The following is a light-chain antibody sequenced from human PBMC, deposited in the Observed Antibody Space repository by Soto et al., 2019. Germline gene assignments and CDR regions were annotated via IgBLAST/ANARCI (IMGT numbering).Light chain of an antibody. V-gene: IGKV3-15*01. Sequence: EIVMTQSPAILSVSPGERATLSCRASQSVSSNLAWYQHKPGQAPRLLIYGTSTRATGIPARFSGSGSGTEFTLTISSLQSEDFAVYYCQQYNKWPAWTFGQGTKVEIK. CDR1: QSVSSN. CDR2: GTS. J-gene: IGKJ1*01. CDR3: QQYNKWPAWT.